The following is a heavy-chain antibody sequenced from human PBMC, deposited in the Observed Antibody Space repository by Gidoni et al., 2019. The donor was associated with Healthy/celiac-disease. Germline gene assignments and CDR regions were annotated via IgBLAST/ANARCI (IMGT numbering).Heavy chain of an antibody. CDR3: ACSTRRDVNWFDP. V-gene: IGHV1-69*01. D-gene: IGHD2-2*01. CDR1: GGTFSSYD. Sequence: QVQLVQYGAEVKKPGSSVKVSCKASGGTFSSYDISWVRQAPGQGLEWLGGIIPILGKANDSQKFQGRVTITADESTSTAYMELSSLRSEDTAVYYCACSTRRDVNWFDPWGQGTLVTVSS. J-gene: IGHJ5*02. CDR2: IIPILGKA.